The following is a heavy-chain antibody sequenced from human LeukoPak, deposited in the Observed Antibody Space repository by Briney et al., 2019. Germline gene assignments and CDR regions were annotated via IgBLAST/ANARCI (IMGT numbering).Heavy chain of an antibody. Sequence: GRSLRLSCAASGFTFSSYGMPWVRQAPGKGLEWVSYISSSGSTIYYADSVKGRFTISRDNAKNSLYLQMNSLRAEDTAMYYCARTPISDYFDYWGQGTLVTVSS. D-gene: IGHD3-9*01. CDR1: GFTFSSYG. CDR2: ISSSGSTI. J-gene: IGHJ4*02. V-gene: IGHV3-48*04. CDR3: ARTPISDYFDY.